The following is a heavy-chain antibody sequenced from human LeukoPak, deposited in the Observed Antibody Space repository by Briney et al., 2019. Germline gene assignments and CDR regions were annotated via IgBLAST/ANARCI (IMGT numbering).Heavy chain of an antibody. D-gene: IGHD3-22*01. J-gene: IGHJ6*02. CDR1: GFTFTNYW. CDR3: ARMDYYDSSGRYHYGMDV. CDR2: IKLDGSVN. V-gene: IGHV3-7*01. Sequence: GGSLRLSCAASGFTFTNYWMSWVRQAPGKGLEWVATIKLDGSVNYYVDSVKGRFTVSRDNAKNSLYLQMNSLRADDTAVYYCARMDYYDSSGRYHYGMDVWGQGTTVTVSS.